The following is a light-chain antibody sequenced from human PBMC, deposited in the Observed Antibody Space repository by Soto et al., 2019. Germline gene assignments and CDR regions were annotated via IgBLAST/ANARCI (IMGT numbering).Light chain of an antibody. J-gene: IGKJ5*01. Sequence: DIQMTQSPSTVSASVGDRVTITCRASQSISSWLAWYQQKPGKAPKLLIYKASSLESGVPSRFSGGGSGTEFTLTISSLQPDDFATYYCQQYQSYPITFGQGTRLEIK. V-gene: IGKV1-5*03. CDR3: QQYQSYPIT. CDR2: KAS. CDR1: QSISSW.